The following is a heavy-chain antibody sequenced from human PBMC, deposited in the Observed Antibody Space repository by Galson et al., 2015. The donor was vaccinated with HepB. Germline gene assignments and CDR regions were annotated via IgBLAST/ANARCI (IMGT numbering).Heavy chain of an antibody. CDR3: ARAGYFDGNWFDP. CDR1: GYTFTGYY. D-gene: IGHD3-9*01. Sequence: SVKASCKASGYTFTGYYMHWVRQAPGQGLEWMGWINPNSGGTNYAQKFQGWVTMTRDTSISTAYMELSRLRSDDTAVYYCARAGYFDGNWFDPWGQGTLVTVSS. J-gene: IGHJ5*02. CDR2: INPNSGGT. V-gene: IGHV1-2*04.